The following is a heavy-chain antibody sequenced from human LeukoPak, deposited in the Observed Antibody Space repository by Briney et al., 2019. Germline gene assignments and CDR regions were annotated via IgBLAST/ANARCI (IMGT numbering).Heavy chain of an antibody. CDR1: GGSISSYY. J-gene: IGHJ3*02. Sequence: PSETLSLTCTVSGGSISSYYRTWVRQPPGGGLEWIGYIYYSGSTNYNPSLESRVTISVDTSKSQFSLTLNSVTAADTALYYCARTYGEDAFDIWGQGTMVTVSS. CDR3: ARTYGEDAFDI. D-gene: IGHD4-17*01. V-gene: IGHV4-59*01. CDR2: IYYSGST.